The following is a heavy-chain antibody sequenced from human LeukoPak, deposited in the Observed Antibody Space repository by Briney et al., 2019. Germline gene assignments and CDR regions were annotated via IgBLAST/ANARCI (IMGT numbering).Heavy chain of an antibody. CDR3: ARPLGY. CDR2: INHSGST. Sequence: SETLSLTCAVYGGSFSGYYWSWIRQPPGKGLEWIGEINHSGSTNYNPSLKSRVTISVDTSKNQFSLKLSSVTAADTAVYYCARPLGYWGQGTLVTDSS. D-gene: IGHD3-16*01. J-gene: IGHJ4*02. V-gene: IGHV4-34*01. CDR1: GGSFSGYY.